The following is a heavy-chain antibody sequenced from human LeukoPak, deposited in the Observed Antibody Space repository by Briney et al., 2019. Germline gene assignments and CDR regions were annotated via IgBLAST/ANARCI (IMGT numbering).Heavy chain of an antibody. D-gene: IGHD1-1*01. CDR2: IGTASDT. CDR3: ARGPPRGKYYYMDV. Sequence: GGSLRLSCAASGFTFSSFDMHWVRQPTGQGLEWVSTIGTASDTYYPGSVEGRFTLSRDNAKNSLYLQMNSLTAGDTAVHYCARGPPRGKYYYMDVWGKGTTVTVSS. CDR1: GFTFSSFD. J-gene: IGHJ6*03. V-gene: IGHV3-13*01.